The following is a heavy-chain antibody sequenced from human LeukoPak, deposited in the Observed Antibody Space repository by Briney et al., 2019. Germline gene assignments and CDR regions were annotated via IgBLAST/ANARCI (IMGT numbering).Heavy chain of an antibody. D-gene: IGHD3-22*01. V-gene: IGHV4-59*01. Sequence: SETLSLTCTVSGGSISSYYWSWIRQPPGKGLEWIGYIYYSGSTNYNPSLKSRVTISVDTSKNQFSLKLSSVTAADTAVYYCARFNTYYYDSSGYNNWFDPWGQGTLATVSS. CDR3: ARFNTYYYDSSGYNNWFDP. CDR1: GGSISSYY. J-gene: IGHJ5*02. CDR2: IYYSGST.